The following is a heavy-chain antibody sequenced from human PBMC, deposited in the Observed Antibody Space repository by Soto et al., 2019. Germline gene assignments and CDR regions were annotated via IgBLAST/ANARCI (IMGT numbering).Heavy chain of an antibody. J-gene: IGHJ4*02. D-gene: IGHD3-3*01. Sequence: GSLRLSCAASGFTFNTYGMTWVRQAPGKGLEWIGEIYHSGSTNYNPSLKSRVTISVDTPKRQFSLNLRSVTAADTAVYYCASPRQGNYDFLSGYYALDYWSQGTLVTVSS. V-gene: IGHV4-34*01. CDR2: IYHSGST. CDR3: ASPRQGNYDFLSGYYALDY. CDR1: GFTFNTYG.